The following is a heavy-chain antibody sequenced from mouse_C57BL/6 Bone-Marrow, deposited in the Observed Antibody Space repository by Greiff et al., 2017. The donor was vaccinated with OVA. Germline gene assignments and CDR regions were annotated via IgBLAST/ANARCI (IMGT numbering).Heavy chain of an antibody. V-gene: IGHV1-9*01. CDR1: GYTFTGYW. CDR2: ILPGSGGT. J-gene: IGHJ3*01. D-gene: IGHD1-1*02. Sequence: QVQLQQSGAELMKPGASVKLSCKATGYTFTGYWIEWVKQRPGHGLEWIGDILPGSGGTNYNEKFKGKATFTADTSSNTAYMQLSSLTTEDSAVYYCASEILWSCDYSFDYWGQGTLVTVSA. CDR3: ASEILWSCDYSFDY.